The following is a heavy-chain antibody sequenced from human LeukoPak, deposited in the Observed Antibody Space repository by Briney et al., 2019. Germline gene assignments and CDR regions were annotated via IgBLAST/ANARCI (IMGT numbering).Heavy chain of an antibody. D-gene: IGHD1-26*01. J-gene: IGHJ4*02. Sequence: SETLSLTCTVSGGSISSSSYYWGWIRQPPGKGLEWIGSIYYSGSTYYNPSLKSRVTISVDTSKNQYSLKLSSVTAADTAVYYCARIVGASDYWDQGTLVTVSS. CDR3: ARIVGASDY. CDR1: GGSISSSSYY. CDR2: IYYSGST. V-gene: IGHV4-39*01.